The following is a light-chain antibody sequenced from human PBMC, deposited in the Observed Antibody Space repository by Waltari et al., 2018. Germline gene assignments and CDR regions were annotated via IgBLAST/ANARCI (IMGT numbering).Light chain of an antibody. V-gene: IGKV1-33*01. J-gene: IGKJ3*01. CDR1: QAITNY. CDR2: DAS. CDR3: QRYDNLPIFA. Sequence: DIQMTQSPPSLSASVGDRVTITCRASQAITNYLNWYQQKPGKAPQLLIHDASKLETGVTSRFSGSQSGTHFTLTISSLQPEDIGTYYCQRYDNLPIFAFGPGTKVEI.